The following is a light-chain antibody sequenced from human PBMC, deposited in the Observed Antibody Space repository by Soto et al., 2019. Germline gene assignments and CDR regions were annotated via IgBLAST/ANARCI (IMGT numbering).Light chain of an antibody. CDR2: KAS. V-gene: IGKV1-5*03. Sequence: DIQMTQSPSTLSGSVGDRVTITCRASQTISGWLAWYQQKPGKAPKLLIYKASTLKSGVPSRFSGSGSGTEFTLTISSLQADDFATYYCQQYHTDWTFGQGTKVDI. CDR1: QTISGW. CDR3: QQYHTDWT. J-gene: IGKJ1*01.